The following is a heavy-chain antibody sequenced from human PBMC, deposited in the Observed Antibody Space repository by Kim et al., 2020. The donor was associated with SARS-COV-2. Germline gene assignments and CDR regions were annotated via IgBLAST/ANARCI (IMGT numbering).Heavy chain of an antibody. Sequence: ASVKVSCKASGYTFTSYYMHWVRQAPGQGLEWMGIINPSGGSTSYAQKFQGRVTITRDTSTSTVYMELSSLRSEDTAVYYCARDRRITIFGVVITNAYYGMDVWGQGTTVTVSS. V-gene: IGHV1-46*01. J-gene: IGHJ6*02. D-gene: IGHD3-3*01. CDR2: INPSGGST. CDR1: GYTFTSYY. CDR3: ARDRRITIFGVVITNAYYGMDV.